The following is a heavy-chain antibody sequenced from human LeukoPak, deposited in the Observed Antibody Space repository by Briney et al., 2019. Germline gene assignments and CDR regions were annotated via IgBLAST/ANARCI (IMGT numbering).Heavy chain of an antibody. D-gene: IGHD2-15*01. J-gene: IGHJ5*02. V-gene: IGHV3-30-3*01. CDR2: ISYDGSNK. CDR3: ARDIRYCSGGGCYSNWFDP. Sequence: GGSLRLSCAASGFTFSSYAMHWVRQAPGKGLEWVAVISYDGSNKYYADSVKGRFTISRDNSKNTLYLQMNSLRAEDTAVYYCARDIRYCSGGGCYSNWFDPWGQGTLVTVSS. CDR1: GFTFSSYA.